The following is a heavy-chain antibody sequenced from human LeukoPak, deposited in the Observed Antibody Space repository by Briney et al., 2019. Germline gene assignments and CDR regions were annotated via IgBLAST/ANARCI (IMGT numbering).Heavy chain of an antibody. CDR3: AKHNIAAAGTGFDY. CDR1: GYTFTGYY. Sequence: ASVKVSCKASGYTFTGYYMHWVRQAPGQGLEWMGGIIPIFGTANYAQKFQGRVTITADESTSTAYMELSSLRSEDTAVYYCAKHNIAAAGTGFDYWGQGTLVTVSS. D-gene: IGHD6-13*01. J-gene: IGHJ4*02. V-gene: IGHV1-69*13. CDR2: IIPIFGTA.